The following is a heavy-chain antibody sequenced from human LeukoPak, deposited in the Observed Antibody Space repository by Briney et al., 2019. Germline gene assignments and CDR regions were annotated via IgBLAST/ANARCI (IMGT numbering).Heavy chain of an antibody. D-gene: IGHD3-9*01. J-gene: IGHJ6*02. CDR3: ARVRERCFDWLRNGMDV. CDR2: ISSSSSYI. Sequence: GGSLRLSCAASGFTFSSYSMNWVRQAPGKGLEWVSSISSSSSYIYYADSVKGRFTISRDNAKNSLYLQMNSLRAEDTAVYYCARVRERCFDWLRNGMDVWGQGTTVTVSS. V-gene: IGHV3-21*01. CDR1: GFTFSSYS.